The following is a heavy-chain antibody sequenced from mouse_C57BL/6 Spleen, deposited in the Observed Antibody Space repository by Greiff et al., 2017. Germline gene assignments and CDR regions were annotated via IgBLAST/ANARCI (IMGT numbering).Heavy chain of an antibody. CDR3: AREGYYYGARYAMDY. Sequence: EVQLVESGGGLVKPGGSLKLSCAASGFTFSSYAMSWVRQTPEKRLEWVATISDGGSYTYSPDNVKGRFTISRDNAKNNLYLQMSHLKSEDTAMYYCAREGYYYGARYAMDYWGQGTSVTVSS. CDR1: GFTFSSYA. J-gene: IGHJ4*01. D-gene: IGHD1-1*02. CDR2: ISDGGSYT. V-gene: IGHV5-4*01.